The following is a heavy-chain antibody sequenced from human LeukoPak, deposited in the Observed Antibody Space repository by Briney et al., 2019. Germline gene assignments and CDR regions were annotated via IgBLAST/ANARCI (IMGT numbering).Heavy chain of an antibody. CDR2: TYYRSKWYN. CDR1: GDSVSSSNGA. V-gene: IGHV6-1*01. CDR3: ARDLGTSGWYTFDF. Sequence: SQTLSVTCAISGDSVSSSNGAWNWIRQSPSRGLEWLGRTYYRSKWYNDYAEFIQGRITINPDTSKNQFSLQLNSVTPEDTAAYYCARDLGTSGWYTFDFWGQGTLVTVSS. J-gene: IGHJ4*02. D-gene: IGHD6-19*01.